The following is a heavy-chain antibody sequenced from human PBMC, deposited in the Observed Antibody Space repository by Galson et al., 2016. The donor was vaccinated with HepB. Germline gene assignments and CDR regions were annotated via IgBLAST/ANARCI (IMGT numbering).Heavy chain of an antibody. CDR1: GFTLSSYG. J-gene: IGHJ4*02. Sequence: SLRLSCAASGFTLSSYGIHWVRQAPGKGLEWVAVIWYDGVNTYYGDSVKGRFTISRDNSKNTLYLQMNSLRAEDTAIYYCAREAPIAAPGANDCWGQGTQVTVSS. CDR2: IWYDGVNT. CDR3: AREAPIAAPGANDC. D-gene: IGHD6-13*01. V-gene: IGHV3-33*01.